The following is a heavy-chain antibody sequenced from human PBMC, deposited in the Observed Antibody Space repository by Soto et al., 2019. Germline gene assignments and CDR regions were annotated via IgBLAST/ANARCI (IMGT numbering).Heavy chain of an antibody. CDR2: IIPISSTT. CDR1: GGPFSNYG. V-gene: IGHV1-69*01. CDR3: ARDASYGRQVYFVS. Sequence: QVQLVQSGAEVKHPGSSVRVSCKVSGGPFSNYGLSWVRQAPGQGLEWMGGIIPISSTTYSTQTFRGRVTFSADQSTSTAYMELHSLTSKDAAVYYCARDASYGRQVYFVSWGQGPLVTVSS. J-gene: IGHJ4*02. D-gene: IGHD3-16*01.